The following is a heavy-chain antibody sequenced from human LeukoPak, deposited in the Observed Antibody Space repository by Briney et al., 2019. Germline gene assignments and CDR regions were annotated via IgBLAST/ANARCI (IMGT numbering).Heavy chain of an antibody. V-gene: IGHV4-59*12. D-gene: IGHD3-22*01. J-gene: IGHJ5*02. Sequence: SETLSLTCTVSGGSINGSYWSWIRQPPGKGLEWIGYIYYSGSTNYNPSLKSRVTISVDTSKNQFSLKLSSVTAADTAVYYCARVGGYSVNWFDPWGQGTLVTVSS. CDR2: IYYSGST. CDR1: GGSINGSY. CDR3: ARVGGYSVNWFDP.